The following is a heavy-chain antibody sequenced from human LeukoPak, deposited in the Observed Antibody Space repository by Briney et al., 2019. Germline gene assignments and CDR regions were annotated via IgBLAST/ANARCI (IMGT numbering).Heavy chain of an antibody. V-gene: IGHV3-7*01. D-gene: IGHD5-18*01. Sequence: PGGSLRLSCAATGFTFSSYWMSWVRQAPGKGLEWVANIKQDGSEEYYVDSVKGRFAISRDNAKNSLYLQMNSLRVEDTAVYYCARDWVSGYRYSYLIFDHWGQGTLATVSS. CDR1: GFTFSSYW. CDR2: IKQDGSEE. CDR3: ARDWVSGYRYSYLIFDH. J-gene: IGHJ4*02.